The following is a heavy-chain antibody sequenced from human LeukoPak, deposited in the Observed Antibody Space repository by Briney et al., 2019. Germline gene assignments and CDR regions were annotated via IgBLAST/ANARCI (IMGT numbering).Heavy chain of an antibody. CDR1: GDSISSNSAX. V-gene: IGHV6-1*01. CDR2: TYYRSKWYY. D-gene: IGHD4-23*01. CDR3: AKEGRSNSLEN. J-gene: IGHJ4*02. Sequence: SQTLSLTCVISGDSISSNSAXXXXXXXXXXXXXXXLGRTYYRSKWYYDYAESVKSRIIINPDTSRNQFSLQVNSMTPEDTAVYYCAKEGRSNSLENWGQGSLVTVSS.